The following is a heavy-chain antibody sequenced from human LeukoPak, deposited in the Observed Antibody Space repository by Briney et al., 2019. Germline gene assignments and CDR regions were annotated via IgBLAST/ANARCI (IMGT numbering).Heavy chain of an antibody. J-gene: IGHJ5*02. CDR2: ISGSGIST. CDR3: AKSKFATSGYDGSPES. V-gene: IGHV3-23*01. Sequence: GGSLRLSCAASGFTFNNDAMSWVRQAPGKGLEWVSAISGSGISTYYADSVKGRFTISRDKSKNTLYLQMNSLRAGDTAVYYCAKSKFATSGYDGSPESWGQGTLVTVSS. CDR1: GFTFNNDA. D-gene: IGHD5-12*01.